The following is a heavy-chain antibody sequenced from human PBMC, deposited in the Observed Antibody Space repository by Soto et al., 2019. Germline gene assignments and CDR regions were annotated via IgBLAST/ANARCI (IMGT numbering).Heavy chain of an antibody. D-gene: IGHD4-17*01. Sequence: SETLSLTCTVSGVSISSGNYYWSWIRQPPGEGLEWIGYIYYSGSAYYNPSLKSRVTISVDTSKNQFSLKLSSVTAADTAVYYCARACMTTVTKIDYWGQGTLVTVSS. CDR1: GVSISSGNYY. CDR3: ARACMTTVTKIDY. CDR2: IYYSGSA. V-gene: IGHV4-30-4*01. J-gene: IGHJ4*02.